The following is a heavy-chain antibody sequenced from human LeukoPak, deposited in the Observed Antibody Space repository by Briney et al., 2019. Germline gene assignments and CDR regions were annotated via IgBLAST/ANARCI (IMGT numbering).Heavy chain of an antibody. Sequence: GGSPRLSWAAAGLTFCDSNMNWVRQDPGDGRGWVTFISAISSTIYYADSVNGRFTISRDNARNSLYLQMNGLKAEDTAIYYCARDGQWLVHKWFDLWGQGTLVTVSS. J-gene: IGHJ5*02. D-gene: IGHD6-19*01. V-gene: IGHV3-48*01. CDR3: ARDGQWLVHKWFDL. CDR2: ISAISSTI. CDR1: GLTFCDSN.